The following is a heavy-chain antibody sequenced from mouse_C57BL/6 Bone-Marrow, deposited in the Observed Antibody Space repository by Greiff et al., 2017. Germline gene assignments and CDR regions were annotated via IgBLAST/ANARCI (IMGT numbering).Heavy chain of an antibody. CDR2: ISNGGGST. CDR3: ARLYYYDSSSYYFDY. CDR1: GFTFSDYY. J-gene: IGHJ2*01. V-gene: IGHV5-12*01. Sequence: EVKVVESGGGLVQPGGSLKLSCAASGFTFSDYYMYWVRQTPEKRLEWVAYISNGGGSTYYPDTVKGRFTISRDNAKNTLYLQMSRLKSEDTAMYYCARLYYYDSSSYYFDYWGQGTTLTVSS. D-gene: IGHD1-1*01.